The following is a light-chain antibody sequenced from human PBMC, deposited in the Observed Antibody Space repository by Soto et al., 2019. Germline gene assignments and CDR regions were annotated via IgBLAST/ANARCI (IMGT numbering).Light chain of an antibody. CDR1: SSNIGAGYD. V-gene: IGLV1-40*01. J-gene: IGLJ3*02. CDR2: GNT. Sequence: QAVVTQPPSASGTPGQRVTISCTGASSNIGAGYDVHWYQHLPGTVPKLLIYGNTNRPSGVPDRFSGSKSGTSASLAITGLQAEDEADYYCQSHDSSLSAWVFGGGTKLTVL. CDR3: QSHDSSLSAWV.